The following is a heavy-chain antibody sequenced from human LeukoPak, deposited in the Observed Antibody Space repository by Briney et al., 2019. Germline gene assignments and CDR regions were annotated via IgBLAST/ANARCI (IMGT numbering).Heavy chain of an antibody. CDR2: ISGSGGST. J-gene: IGHJ5*02. Sequence: GGSLGLSCTASGFTFSSYAMSWVRQAPGKGLEWVSAISGSGGSTHYADSVKGRFTISRDNSKNTLYLQMNSLRAEDTAVYYCAKDTLIVVVPAAQFDPWGQGTLVTVPS. CDR1: GFTFSSYA. CDR3: AKDTLIVVVPAAQFDP. V-gene: IGHV3-23*01. D-gene: IGHD2-2*01.